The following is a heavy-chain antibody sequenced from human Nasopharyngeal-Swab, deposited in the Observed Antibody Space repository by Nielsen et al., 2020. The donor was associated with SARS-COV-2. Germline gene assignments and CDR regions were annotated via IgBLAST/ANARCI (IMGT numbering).Heavy chain of an antibody. CDR2: ISSSSSYI. CDR1: GFTFSMYS. CDR3: ARDHLMTVTIPYYYYGMDV. D-gene: IGHD4-11*01. V-gene: IGHV3-21*01. Sequence: GGSLRLSCAASGFTFSMYSMNWVRQAPGKGLEWVSSISSSSSYIYYPDSVKGRFTISRDNAKNSLYLQMNSLRAEDTAVYYCARDHLMTVTIPYYYYGMDVCGQGTTGNVSS. J-gene: IGHJ6*02.